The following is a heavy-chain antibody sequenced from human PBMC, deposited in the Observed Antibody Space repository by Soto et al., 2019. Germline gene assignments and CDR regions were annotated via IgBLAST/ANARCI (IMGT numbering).Heavy chain of an antibody. V-gene: IGHV4-31*02. Sequence: GSTYSNPSLKSRVTISVDTSKNQFSLKLSSVTAADTAVDYCANDGSDGGGGGYYGMDVWGQGTTVTVSS. CDR2: GST. CDR3: ANDGSDGGGGGYYGMDV. J-gene: IGHJ6*02. D-gene: IGHD2-15*01.